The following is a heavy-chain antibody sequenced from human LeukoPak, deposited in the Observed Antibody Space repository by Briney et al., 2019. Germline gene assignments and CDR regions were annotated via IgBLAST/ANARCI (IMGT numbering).Heavy chain of an antibody. J-gene: IGHJ4*02. Sequence: SQTLSLTCTVSGGSISSGDYYWSWIRQPPGKGLEWIGYIYYSGSTYYNPSLKSRVTISVDTSKNQFSLKLSSVTAADTAVYYCARSGGRLGELSLYDYWGQGTLVTVSS. V-gene: IGHV4-30-4*01. D-gene: IGHD3-16*02. CDR1: GGSISSGDYY. CDR2: IYYSGST. CDR3: ARSGGRLGELSLYDY.